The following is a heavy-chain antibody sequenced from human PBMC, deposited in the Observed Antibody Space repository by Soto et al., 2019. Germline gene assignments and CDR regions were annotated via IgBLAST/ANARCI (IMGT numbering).Heavy chain of an antibody. CDR2: ISAYNGNT. D-gene: IGHD3-9*01. CDR3: ARSLRYFDFYAFDI. Sequence: GASVKVSCKASGYTFTSYGISWVRQAPGQGLEWMGWISAYNGNTNYAQKLQGRVTMTTDTSTSTAYMELRSLRSDDTAVYYCARSLRYFDFYAFDIWGQGTMVTVSS. CDR1: GYTFTSYG. J-gene: IGHJ3*02. V-gene: IGHV1-18*01.